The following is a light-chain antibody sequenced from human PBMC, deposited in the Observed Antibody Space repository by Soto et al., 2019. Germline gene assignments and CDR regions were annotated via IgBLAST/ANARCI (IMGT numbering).Light chain of an antibody. CDR1: SSDVGGYNY. CDR3: NSYTGSSTYV. CDR2: EVS. V-gene: IGLV2-14*01. Sequence: QSALTQPASVSGSPGQSITISCTGTSSDVGGYNYVSWYQQHPGKAPKLMIYEVSNRPSGVSNRFSGSKSGNTASLTISGLQAEDEADYYCNSYTGSSTYVFGTGTKLTVL. J-gene: IGLJ1*01.